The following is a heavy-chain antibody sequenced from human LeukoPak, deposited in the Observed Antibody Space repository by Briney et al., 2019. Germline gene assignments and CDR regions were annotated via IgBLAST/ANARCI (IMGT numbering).Heavy chain of an antibody. CDR2: IWYGGSNK. J-gene: IGHJ6*03. Sequence: GGSLRLSCAASGFTFSSYGMHWVRQAPGKGLEWVAVIWYGGSNKYYADSVKGRFTISRDNSKNTLYLQMNSLRAEDTAVYYCAKGSQKATVVTPYYYYYMDVWGKGTTVTVSS. V-gene: IGHV3-30*02. D-gene: IGHD4-23*01. CDR1: GFTFSSYG. CDR3: AKGSQKATVVTPYYYYYMDV.